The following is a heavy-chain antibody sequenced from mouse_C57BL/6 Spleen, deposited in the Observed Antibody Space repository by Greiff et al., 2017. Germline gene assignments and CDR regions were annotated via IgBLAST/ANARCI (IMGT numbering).Heavy chain of an antibody. CDR2: IRNKANGYTT. CDR3: ARYTKGYFDY. J-gene: IGHJ2*01. CDR1: GFTFTDYY. Sequence: EVKVVESGGGLVQPGGSLSLSCAASGFTFTDYYMSWVRQPPGKALEWLGFIRNKANGYTTEYSASVKGRFTISRDNSQSILYLQMNALGAEDSATYYCARYTKGYFDYWGQGTTLTVSS. V-gene: IGHV7-3*01.